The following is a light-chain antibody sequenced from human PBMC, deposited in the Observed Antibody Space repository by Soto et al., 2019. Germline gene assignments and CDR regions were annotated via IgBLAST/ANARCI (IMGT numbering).Light chain of an antibody. CDR3: QQYSNRYT. Sequence: EIVMTQSPATLSVSPGERATLSCRVSQSVSSSLAWYQHKPGQAPRLLIYGASIRATGIPARFSGSGSGTEFTLTISSLQSEDFAAYYCQQYSNRYTFGQGTKLEIK. J-gene: IGKJ2*01. CDR1: QSVSSS. V-gene: IGKV3D-15*01. CDR2: GAS.